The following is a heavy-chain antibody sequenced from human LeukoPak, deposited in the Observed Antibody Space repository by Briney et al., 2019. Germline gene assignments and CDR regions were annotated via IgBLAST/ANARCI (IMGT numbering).Heavy chain of an antibody. V-gene: IGHV3-33*01. CDR2: IWYDGSNK. J-gene: IGHJ4*02. D-gene: IGHD1-26*01. Sequence: GGSLRLSCAASGFTFSSYGMHWVRQAPGKGLEWVAVIWYDGSNKYYADSVKGRFTISRDNSKNTLYLRMNSLRAEDTAVYYCARDEALVGATPFDYWGQGTLVTVSS. CDR1: GFTFSSYG. CDR3: ARDEALVGATPFDY.